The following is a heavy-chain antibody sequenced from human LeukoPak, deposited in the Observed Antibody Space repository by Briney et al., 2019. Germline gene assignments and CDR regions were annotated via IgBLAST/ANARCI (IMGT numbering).Heavy chain of an antibody. CDR1: GFTFSDYT. CDR2: IGSVTTYI. D-gene: IGHD6-19*01. CDR3: ARAIAVAGPYYFDY. Sequence: GGSLRLSCAASGFTFSDYTMNWVRQAPGKGLEWVSSIGSVTTYIYYADSVKGRFTISRDNAKNSLTLQMDSLRAEDTAVYYCARAIAVAGPYYFDYWGQGTLVTVSS. J-gene: IGHJ4*02. V-gene: IGHV3-21*01.